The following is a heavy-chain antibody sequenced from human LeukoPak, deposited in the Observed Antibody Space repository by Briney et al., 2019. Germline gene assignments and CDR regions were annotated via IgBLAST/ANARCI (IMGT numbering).Heavy chain of an antibody. D-gene: IGHD6-19*01. CDR3: ARETILAVAGDF. J-gene: IGHJ4*02. Sequence: GGSLGLSCAASGFTFNRNNMNWVRQAPGKGLEWVSYISSTSITMYYADSVKGRFTISRDNAKNSLYLQMNSLRADDTAVYYCARETILAVAGDFWGQGTLVTVSS. CDR1: GFTFNRNN. V-gene: IGHV3-48*01. CDR2: ISSTSITM.